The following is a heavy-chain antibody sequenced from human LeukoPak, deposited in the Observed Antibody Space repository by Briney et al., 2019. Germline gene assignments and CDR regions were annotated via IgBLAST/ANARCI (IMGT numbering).Heavy chain of an antibody. V-gene: IGHV5-10-1*01. CDR2: IDPSDSYT. CDR1: GYSFTNYW. D-gene: IGHD2-15*01. J-gene: IGHJ3*02. CDR3: ARRTCSGGNCLDAFDI. Sequence: PGESLKISCKGSGYSFTNYWISWVRQMPGKGLEWMGRIDPSDSYTNYSPSFQGHVTISADKSISTAYLQWSSLKASDTAMYYCARRTCSGGNCLDAFDIWGQGTMVTVSS.